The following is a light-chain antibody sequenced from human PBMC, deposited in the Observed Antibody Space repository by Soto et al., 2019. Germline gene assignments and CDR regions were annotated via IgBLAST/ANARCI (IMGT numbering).Light chain of an antibody. J-gene: IGLJ3*02. CDR1: SSDVGAYNY. V-gene: IGLV2-14*01. Sequence: QSALTQPASASGSPGQSVTISCTGTSSDVGAYNYVSWYQQHAGKAPKLVIYDVTNRPSGVSNRFSGSKSANTASLTVSGLQAEDEADYYCSSSTGSSTRVFGGGTKLTVL. CDR3: SSSTGSSTRV. CDR2: DVT.